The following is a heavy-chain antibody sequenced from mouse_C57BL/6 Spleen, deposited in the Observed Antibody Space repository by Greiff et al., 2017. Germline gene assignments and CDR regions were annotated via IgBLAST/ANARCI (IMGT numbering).Heavy chain of an antibody. D-gene: IGHD2-5*01. V-gene: IGHV14-2*01. CDR1: GFNIKDYY. Sequence: DVKLQESGAELVKPGASVKLSCTASGFNIKDYYMHWVKQRTEQGLEWIGRIDPEDGETKYAPKFQGQATITADTSSNTAYLQLSSLTSEDTAVYYCARAYVVTIPYFDYWGQGTTLTVSS. J-gene: IGHJ2*01. CDR3: ARAYVVTIPYFDY. CDR2: IDPEDGET.